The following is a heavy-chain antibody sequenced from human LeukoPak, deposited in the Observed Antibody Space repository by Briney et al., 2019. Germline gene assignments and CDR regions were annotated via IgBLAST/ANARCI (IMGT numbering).Heavy chain of an antibody. CDR2: IIPIFGTA. V-gene: IGHV1-69*13. CDR1: GGTFSSYA. CDR3: ARTPPGPIAARPYYFDY. J-gene: IGHJ4*02. Sequence: GASVKVSCKASGGTFSSYAISWVRQAPGQGLEWMGGIIPIFGTANYAQKFQGRVTITADESTSTAYMELSSLRSEDTAVYYCARTPPGPIAARPYYFDYWGQGTLVTVSS. D-gene: IGHD6-6*01.